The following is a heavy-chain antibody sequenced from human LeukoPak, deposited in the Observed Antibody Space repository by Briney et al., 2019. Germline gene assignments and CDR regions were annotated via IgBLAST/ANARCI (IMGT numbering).Heavy chain of an antibody. CDR3: AREGVIGDGYNFFDY. D-gene: IGHD5-24*01. J-gene: IGHJ4*02. CDR1: GYTFIGYY. CDR2: INPHSGGT. V-gene: IGHV1-2*02. Sequence: ASVKVSCKASGYTFIGYYMHWVRQAPGQGLEWIGWINPHSGGTNSEQNFQGRVTMSRDTSISTVYMELSRLRSDDTALYYCAREGVIGDGYNFFDYWGQGTLVTVSS.